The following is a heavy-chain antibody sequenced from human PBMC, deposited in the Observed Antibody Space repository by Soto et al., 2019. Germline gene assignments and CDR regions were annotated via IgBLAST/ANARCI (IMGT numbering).Heavy chain of an antibody. V-gene: IGHV3-11*01. CDR2: ISSTGASI. D-gene: IGHD2-15*01. Sequence: QVQLVESGGGLVKPGGSLRLSCAASGFTCDDFYMSWIRQTPGKGLEWISYISSTGASISYVDSVKGRFTVSRDNAKNSLYLQMNSLRVEDTTAYYCARSSPPSRSSWNSLDSWGQGTLVTVSS. J-gene: IGHJ4*02. CDR3: ARSSPPSRSSWNSLDS. CDR1: GFTCDDFY.